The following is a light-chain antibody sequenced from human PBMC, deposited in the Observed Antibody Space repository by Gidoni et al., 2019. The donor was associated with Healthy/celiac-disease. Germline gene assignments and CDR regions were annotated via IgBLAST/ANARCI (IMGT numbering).Light chain of an antibody. CDR1: QSISSY. CDR2: AES. Sequence: DIQMTQSHSSLSASVGDRVTITCRASQSISSYLHWYQQKPGKDPKLLLYAESSWQSGVPSRFSVRGSGTDFTLTISSLPPEDFATYYCQQSYSTPQTFGQGTKVEIK. J-gene: IGKJ1*01. CDR3: QQSYSTPQT. V-gene: IGKV1-39*01.